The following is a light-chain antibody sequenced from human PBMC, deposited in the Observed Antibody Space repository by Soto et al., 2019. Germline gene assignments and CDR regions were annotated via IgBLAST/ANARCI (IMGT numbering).Light chain of an antibody. CDR3: QQRSNWAIFT. Sequence: DIVLTQSPGTLSLSPGERATLSCRASQIISSTYLGWYQQKPGQAPRLLIYGASSRATGIPDRFSGSGSGTDFTLTISSLEPEDFAVYYCQQRSNWAIFTFGPGTKVDIK. J-gene: IGKJ3*01. CDR1: QIISSTY. V-gene: IGKV3D-20*02. CDR2: GAS.